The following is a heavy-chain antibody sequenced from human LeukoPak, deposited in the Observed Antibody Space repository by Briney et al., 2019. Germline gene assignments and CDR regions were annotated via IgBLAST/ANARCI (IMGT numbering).Heavy chain of an antibody. J-gene: IGHJ6*03. CDR3: ARWVYAMDYYYYYMDV. Sequence: SETLSLTCAVYGGSFSGYYWSWIRQPPGKGLEWIGEINHSGSTNYNPSLKSRVTISVDTSKNQFSLKLSSVTAADTAVYYCARWVYAMDYYYYYMDVWGKGTTVTVSS. V-gene: IGHV4-34*01. D-gene: IGHD2-8*01. CDR1: GGSFSGYY. CDR2: INHSGST.